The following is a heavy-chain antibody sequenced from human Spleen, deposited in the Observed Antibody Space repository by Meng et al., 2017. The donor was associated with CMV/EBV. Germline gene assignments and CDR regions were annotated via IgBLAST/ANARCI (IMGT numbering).Heavy chain of an antibody. J-gene: IGHJ3*01. CDR1: GYTFTGFY. D-gene: IGHD6-6*01. CDR2: INPNGGAT. CDR3: ARDPEEARPIVAFDL. Sequence: ASVKVSCKASGYTFTGFYLHWVRQAPGQGPEWMGCINPNGGATTHARKFQGRVTMTTDTSSSTAYLELTTLRSDDTAMYFCARDPEEARPIVAFDLWGQGTTVTVSS. V-gene: IGHV1-2*02.